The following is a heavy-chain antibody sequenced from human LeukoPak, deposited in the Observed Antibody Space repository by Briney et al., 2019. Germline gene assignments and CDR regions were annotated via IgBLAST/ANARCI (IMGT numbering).Heavy chain of an antibody. J-gene: IGHJ4*02. CDR3: ARDRGYSYGFLLN. CDR1: GFTFSDYY. D-gene: IGHD5-18*01. Sequence: KPGGSLRLSCAASGFTFSDYYMNWIRQAPGKGLEWVSYISSSGSIIYYADSVKGRFTISRDNAKNSLYLQMNSLRAEDTALYYCARDRGYSYGFLLNWGQGTLVTVSS. V-gene: IGHV3-11*01. CDR2: ISSSGSII.